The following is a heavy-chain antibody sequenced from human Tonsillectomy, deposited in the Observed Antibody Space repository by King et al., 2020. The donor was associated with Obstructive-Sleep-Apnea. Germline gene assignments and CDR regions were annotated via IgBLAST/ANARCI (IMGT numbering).Heavy chain of an antibody. D-gene: IGHD1-26*01. J-gene: IGHJ6*02. CDR2: ISSDGSNK. CDR1: GFTFSSYG. V-gene: IGHV3-30*18. Sequence: VQLVESGGGVVQPGRSLRLSCAVSGFTFSSYGMHWVRQAPGKGLEWVAVISSDGSNKYYADSVKGRFTISRDNSKNTLYLQMNSLRAEDTAVYYCAKDSYSGSYWDYRMDVWGQGTTVTVSS. CDR3: AKDSYSGSYWDYRMDV.